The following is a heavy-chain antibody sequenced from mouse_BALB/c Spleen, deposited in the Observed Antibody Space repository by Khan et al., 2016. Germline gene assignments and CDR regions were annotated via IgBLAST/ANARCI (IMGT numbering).Heavy chain of an antibody. D-gene: IGHD1-1*01. CDR3: ARYYGSSYYAMDY. CDR2: ISYSAST. Sequence: EVQLQESGPSLVKPSQTLSLTCSVTGDSITSGYWHWIRKFPGNKLEYMGYISYSASTYYYPSLKSRISSTLDTSKNQYYLQLNSVTTADTATYYCARYYGSSYYAMDYWGQGTSVTVSS. CDR1: GDSITSGY. V-gene: IGHV3-8*02. J-gene: IGHJ4*01.